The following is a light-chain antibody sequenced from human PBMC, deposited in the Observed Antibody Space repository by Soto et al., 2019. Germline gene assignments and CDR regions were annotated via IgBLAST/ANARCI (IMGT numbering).Light chain of an antibody. V-gene: IGKV1-5*03. J-gene: IGKJ1*01. CDR3: QRYNSYSDA. Sequence: DIQMTQSPSTLSGSVGDRVTITCRASQTISSWLAWYQQKPGKAPKLLIYKASTLKSGVPSSFSGSGSGTEFTLTISSLQPDDFATYYCQRYNSYSDAFGQGTKVDLK. CDR2: KAS. CDR1: QTISSW.